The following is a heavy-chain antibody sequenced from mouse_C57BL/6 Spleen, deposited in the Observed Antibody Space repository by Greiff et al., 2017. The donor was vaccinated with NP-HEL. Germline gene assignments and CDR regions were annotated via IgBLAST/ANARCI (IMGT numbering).Heavy chain of an antibody. J-gene: IGHJ2*01. CDR3: ARERTVGDY. V-gene: IGHV1-50*01. CDR1: GYTFTSYW. Sequence: QVQLQQPGAELVKPGASVKLSCKASGYTFTSYWMQWVKQRPGQGLEWIGEIDPSDSYTNYNQKFKGKATLTVDKSSSTAYMQLSGLTSDDSAVYYCARERTVGDYWGQGTTLTVSS. CDR2: IDPSDSYT. D-gene: IGHD1-1*01.